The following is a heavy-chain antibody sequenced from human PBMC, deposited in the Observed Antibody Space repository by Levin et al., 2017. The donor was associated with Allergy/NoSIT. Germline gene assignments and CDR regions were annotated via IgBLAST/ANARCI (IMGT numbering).Heavy chain of an antibody. Sequence: SSQTLSLTCAVSGGSISSSNWWSWVRQPPGKGLEWIGEIYHSGSTNYNPSLKSRVTISVDKSKNQFSLKLSSVTAADTAVYYCAALLYSSGWYSGYDYWGQGTLVTVSS. CDR1: GGSISSSNW. V-gene: IGHV4-4*02. D-gene: IGHD6-19*01. CDR2: IYHSGST. CDR3: AALLYSSGWYSGYDY. J-gene: IGHJ4*02.